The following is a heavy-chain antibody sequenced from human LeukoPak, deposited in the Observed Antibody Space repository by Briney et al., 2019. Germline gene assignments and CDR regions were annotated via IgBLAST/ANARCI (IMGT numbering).Heavy chain of an antibody. D-gene: IGHD5-18*01. V-gene: IGHV3-30*18. CDR3: AKGWGGYSYGLDY. Sequence: GRSLRLSCAASGFTFSSYGMHWVRQAPGKGLEWVAVISYDGSNKYYADSVKGRFTISRDNSKNTLYLQMNSLRAEDTAVYYCAKGWGGYSYGLDYWGQGTLVTVSS. CDR2: ISYDGSNK. J-gene: IGHJ4*02. CDR1: GFTFSSYG.